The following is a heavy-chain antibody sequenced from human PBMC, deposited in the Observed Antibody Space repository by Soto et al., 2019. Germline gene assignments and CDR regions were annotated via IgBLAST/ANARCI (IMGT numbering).Heavy chain of an antibody. CDR2: ISCNSVSI. V-gene: IGHV3-9*01. Sequence: PGGSLRLSCAASGFTFDDYAMHWVRQAPGKGLEWVSGISCNSVSIGYADSVKGRFTISRDNAKNSLYLQMNSLRAEDTALYYCARGAGDIVVVVAVRDAFDMWGHGPMVTV. CDR1: GFTFDDYA. D-gene: IGHD2-15*01. CDR3: ARGAGDIVVVVAVRDAFDM. J-gene: IGHJ3*02.